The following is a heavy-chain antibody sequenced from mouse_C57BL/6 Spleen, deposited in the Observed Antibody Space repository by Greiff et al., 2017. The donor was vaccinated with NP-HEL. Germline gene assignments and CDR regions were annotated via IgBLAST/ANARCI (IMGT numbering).Heavy chain of an antibody. J-gene: IGHJ2*01. CDR2: IDPSDSET. CDR1: GYTFTSYW. Sequence: QVQLQQPGAELVRPGSSVKLSCKASGYTFTSYWMHWVKQRPIQGLEWIGNIDPSDSETHYNQKFKDKATLTVDKSSSTAYMQLSSLTSEDSAVYYCARHYYGSSHYFDYWGQGTTLTVSS. CDR3: ARHYYGSSHYFDY. D-gene: IGHD1-1*01. V-gene: IGHV1-52*01.